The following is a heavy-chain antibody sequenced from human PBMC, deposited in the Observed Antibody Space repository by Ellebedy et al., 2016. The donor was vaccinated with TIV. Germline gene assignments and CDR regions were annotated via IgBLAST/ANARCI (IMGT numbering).Heavy chain of an antibody. Sequence: GESLKIPCAAPGFTFSSYAMSWVRQAPGKGLEWVSTISNTGSRTYYADSVEGRFTISRDNSKATLDLQMNSLRAEDTAVYYCAKGRGGGSDSSAPRYYFDYWGLGTLVTVSS. V-gene: IGHV3-23*01. J-gene: IGHJ4*02. CDR2: ISNTGSRT. D-gene: IGHD3-22*01. CDR3: AKGRGGGSDSSAPRYYFDY. CDR1: GFTFSSYA.